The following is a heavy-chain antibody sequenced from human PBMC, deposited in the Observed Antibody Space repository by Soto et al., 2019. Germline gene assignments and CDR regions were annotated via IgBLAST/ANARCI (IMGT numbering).Heavy chain of an antibody. CDR3: ARDPEVATGTAFDI. CDR2: IYHSGNI. CDR1: GGSISSSYW. V-gene: IGHV4-4*02. J-gene: IGHJ3*02. Sequence: QVQLQESGPGLVKPSGTLSLTCAVPGGSISSSYWWSWVRQPPGKGLEWIGEIYHSGNINYNPSLPSRVGMCIDKSNNHFSLGPTSMTTAYTAVYYCARDPEVATGTAFDICRQGTMVTLSS. D-gene: IGHD1-1*01.